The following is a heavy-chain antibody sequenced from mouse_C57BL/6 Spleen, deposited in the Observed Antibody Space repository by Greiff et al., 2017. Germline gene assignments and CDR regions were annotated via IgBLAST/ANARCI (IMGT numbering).Heavy chain of an antibody. V-gene: IGHV1-80*01. Sequence: QVQLKESGAELVKPGASVKISCKASGYAFSSYWMNWVKQRPGKGLAWIGQIYPGDGDTTYNGKFKGKATLTADKSSSTAYMQLSSLTSEDSAVYCCAGCYYGYFSWLAYWGQGTLVTVSA. D-gene: IGHD2-2*01. CDR2: IYPGDGDT. CDR3: AGCYYGYFSWLAY. CDR1: GYAFSSYW. J-gene: IGHJ3*01.